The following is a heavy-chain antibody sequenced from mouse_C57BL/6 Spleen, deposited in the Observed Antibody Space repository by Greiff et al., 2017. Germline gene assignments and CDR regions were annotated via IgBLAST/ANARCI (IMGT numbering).Heavy chain of an antibody. D-gene: IGHD2-2*01. CDR2: IYPGSGNT. CDR1: GYTFTDYY. J-gene: IGHJ2*01. CDR3: ASGGYDNCDY. V-gene: IGHV1-76*01. Sequence: QVQLQQSGAELVRPGASVKLSCKASGYTFTDYYINWVKQRPGQGLEWIARIYPGSGNTYYNEKFKGKATLTAEKSSSTAYMQLSSLTSEDSAVYFCASGGYDNCDYWGQGTTLTVSS.